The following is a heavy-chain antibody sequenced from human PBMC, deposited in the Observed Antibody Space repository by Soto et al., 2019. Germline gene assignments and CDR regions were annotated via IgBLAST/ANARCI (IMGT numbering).Heavy chain of an antibody. CDR3: ARHKYTEGITMIVVVDDY. CDR2: IYYSGST. D-gene: IGHD3-22*01. CDR1: GGSISSSSYY. V-gene: IGHV4-39*01. J-gene: IGHJ4*02. Sequence: QLQLQESGPGLVKPSETLSLTCTVSGGSISSSSYYWGWIRQPPGKGLEWIGSIYYSGSTYYTPSLKIRVTISVDTSKNQFSLKLSSVTAADTAVYYCARHKYTEGITMIVVVDDYWGQGTLVTVSS.